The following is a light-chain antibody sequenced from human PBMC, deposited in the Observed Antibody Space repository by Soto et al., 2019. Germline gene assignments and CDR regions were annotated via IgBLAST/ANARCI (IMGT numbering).Light chain of an antibody. CDR1: SSDVGGSNL. V-gene: IGLV2-23*01. Sequence: QSVLTQPASVSGSPGQSITISCSGTSSDVGGSNLVSWYQQHPGKAPKLIIFEGDRRPSGVSGRFSGSKSGNTASLTISGLQAEDEADYYCCSFARTSSFYAFGTGTKVT. J-gene: IGLJ1*01. CDR2: EGD. CDR3: CSFARTSSFYA.